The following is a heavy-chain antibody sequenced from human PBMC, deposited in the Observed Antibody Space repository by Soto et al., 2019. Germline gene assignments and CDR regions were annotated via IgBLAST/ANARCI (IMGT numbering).Heavy chain of an antibody. Sequence: SLRLSCAASGFTFSSYGMHWVRQAPGKGLEWVAVIWYDGSNKYYADSVKGRFTISRDNSKNTLYLQMNSLRAEDTAVYYCARDGYNLRGYFDYWGQGTLVTVSS. CDR1: GFTFSSYG. CDR2: IWYDGSNK. D-gene: IGHD5-12*01. V-gene: IGHV3-33*01. J-gene: IGHJ4*02. CDR3: ARDGYNLRGYFDY.